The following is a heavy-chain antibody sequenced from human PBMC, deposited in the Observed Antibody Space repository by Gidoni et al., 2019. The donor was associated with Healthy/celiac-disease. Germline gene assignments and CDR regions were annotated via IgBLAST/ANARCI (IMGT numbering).Heavy chain of an antibody. CDR3: ARAPEAGSSSPYGMDV. Sequence: QVQLVESAGGVVQPGRSLRLPGAASGFTCSSYAMHWVRQAPGKGLEWVAVISYDGSNKYYADSVKGRFTISRDNSKNTLYLQMNSRRAEDTAVYYCARAPEAGSSSPYGMDVWGQGTTVTVSS. V-gene: IGHV3-30-3*01. J-gene: IGHJ6*02. CDR1: GFTCSSYA. D-gene: IGHD6-13*01. CDR2: ISYDGSNK.